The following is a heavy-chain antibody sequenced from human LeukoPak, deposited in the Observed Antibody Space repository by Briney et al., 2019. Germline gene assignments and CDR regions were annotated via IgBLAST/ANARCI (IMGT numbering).Heavy chain of an antibody. CDR2: ISSGSTYM. J-gene: IGHJ3*02. D-gene: IGHD6-6*01. CDR3: GRVGGRSKAAKGDAFDI. CDR1: GFTFSSYS. V-gene: IGHV3-21*01. Sequence: GGSLRLSWAASGFTFSSYSMNWVRLAPGKGLEWVSSISSGSTYMYYADSVKGRFTISRDNAQNSMYLQMNSLRAEDTAVYYCGRVGGRSKAAKGDAFDIWGQGTMVTVSS.